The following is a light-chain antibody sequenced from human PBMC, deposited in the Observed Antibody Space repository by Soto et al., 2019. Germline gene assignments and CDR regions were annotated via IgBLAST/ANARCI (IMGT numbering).Light chain of an antibody. V-gene: IGKV1-33*01. J-gene: IGKJ4*01. CDR2: DAS. CDR1: QDIKNY. CDR3: QHYDHLPPLS. Sequence: DIQMTQSPSSLSASVGDRVTITCQASQDIKNYLNWYQQKPGKAPNLLIYDASNLKTGVPSRFSGSGSGTHFTFTSSSLQPEDIATYYCQHYDHLPPLSVGGGTKVESK.